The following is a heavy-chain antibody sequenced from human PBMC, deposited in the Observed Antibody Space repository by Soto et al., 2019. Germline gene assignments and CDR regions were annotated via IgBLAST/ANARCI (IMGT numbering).Heavy chain of an antibody. CDR3: AACRPPSPYDWFYAMDV. CDR2: ISSGSTSI. J-gene: IGHJ6*01. CDR1: GFSISTYS. Sequence: EVQLVESGGGLVNPGGSLRLSCTASGFSISTYSLQWVRQVPGKGLEWVSYISSGSTSIYYANSVKGRFTISRDNADNSLFLQMNSLGDEDKAVYYCAACRPPSPYDWFYAMDVG. D-gene: IGHD3-9*01. V-gene: IGHV3-48*02.